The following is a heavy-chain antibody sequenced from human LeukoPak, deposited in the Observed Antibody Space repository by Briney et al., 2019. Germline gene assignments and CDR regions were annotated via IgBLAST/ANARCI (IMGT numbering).Heavy chain of an antibody. CDR3: ARVLYGYYFDY. D-gene: IGHD4-17*01. CDR2: INHSGST. Sequence: SETLSLTCAVYGGSFSGYYWSWIRQPPGKGLEWIGEINHSGSTNYNPSLKSRVTISVDTSKNQFSLKLSSVTAADTAVYYCARVLYGYYFDYWGQGTLVTVSS. CDR1: GGSFSGYY. V-gene: IGHV4-34*01. J-gene: IGHJ4*02.